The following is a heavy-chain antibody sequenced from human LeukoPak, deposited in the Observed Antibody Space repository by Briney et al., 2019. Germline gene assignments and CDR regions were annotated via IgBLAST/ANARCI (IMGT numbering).Heavy chain of an antibody. CDR1: GGSISSYY. V-gene: IGHV4-39*01. CDR2: IFYSGST. CDR3: ARHRRYYGSGSYYSDFDS. Sequence: PSETLSLTCTVSGGSISSYYWGWIRQPPGKGLEWIGSIFYSGSTYYNPSLKSPVTISADMSKNYFSLRLSSVTAADTATYYCARHRRYYGSGSYYSDFDSWGQGILVTVSS. D-gene: IGHD3-10*01. J-gene: IGHJ4*02.